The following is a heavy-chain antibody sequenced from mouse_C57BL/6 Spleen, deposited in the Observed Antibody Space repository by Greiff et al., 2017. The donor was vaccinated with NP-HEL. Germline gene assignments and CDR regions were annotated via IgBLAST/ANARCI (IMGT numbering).Heavy chain of an antibody. CDR2: IYPGSGST. V-gene: IGHV1-55*01. D-gene: IGHD1-1*01. J-gene: IGHJ1*03. CDR3: ASPYYYGSSYRYFDV. CDR1: GYTFTSYW. Sequence: QVQLQQPGAELVKPGASVKMSCKASGYTFTSYWITWVKQRPGQGLEWIGDIYPGSGSTNYNEKFKSKATLTVDTSSSTAYMQLSSLTSEDSAVYYCASPYYYGSSYRYFDVWGTGTTVTVSS.